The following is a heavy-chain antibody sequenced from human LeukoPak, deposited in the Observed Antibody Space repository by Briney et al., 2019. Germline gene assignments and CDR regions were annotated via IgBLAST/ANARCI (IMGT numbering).Heavy chain of an antibody. CDR1: GGSISGYY. J-gene: IGHJ6*02. D-gene: IGHD2-21*02. V-gene: IGHV4-59*12. Sequence: PSETLSLTCTVSGGSISGYYWSWIRQSPGKGLEWIGYMYYSGSADYNPSLKSRVTISVDTSKNQFSLKLSSVTAADTAVYYCARDSKEDVVTALGMDVWGQGTTVTVSS. CDR3: ARDSKEDVVTALGMDV. CDR2: MYYSGSA.